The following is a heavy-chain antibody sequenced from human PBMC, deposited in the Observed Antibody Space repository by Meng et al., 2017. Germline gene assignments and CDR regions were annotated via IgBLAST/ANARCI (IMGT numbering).Heavy chain of an antibody. Sequence: SLKISCAASGFTFSSYGMHWVRQAPGKGLEWVAVIWYDGSNKYYADSVKGRFTISRDNSKNTLYLQMNSLRAEDTAVYYCAREYCSGGSCYEHFDYWGQGTLVTVSS. CDR1: GFTFSSYG. CDR2: IWYDGSNK. J-gene: IGHJ4*02. D-gene: IGHD2-15*01. CDR3: AREYCSGGSCYEHFDY. V-gene: IGHV3-33*01.